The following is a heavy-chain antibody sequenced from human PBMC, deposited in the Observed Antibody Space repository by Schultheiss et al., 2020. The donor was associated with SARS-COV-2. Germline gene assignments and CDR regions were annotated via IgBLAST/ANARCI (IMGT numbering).Heavy chain of an antibody. J-gene: IGHJ4*02. CDR3: ARLGIFGSLSHSGLDY. CDR2: IYPGDSDT. Sequence: GESLKISCKGSGYSFTSYWIGWVRQMPGKGLEWMGIIYPGDSDTRYSPSFQGQVTISADKSISTAYLQWSSLKASDTAMYYCARLGIFGSLSHSGLDYWGQGTLVTVSS. CDR1: GYSFTSYW. V-gene: IGHV5-51*01. D-gene: IGHD3-3*01.